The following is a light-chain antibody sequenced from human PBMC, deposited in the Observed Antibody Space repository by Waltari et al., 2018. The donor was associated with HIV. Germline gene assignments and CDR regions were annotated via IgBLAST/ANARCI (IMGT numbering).Light chain of an antibody. CDR2: GVR. V-gene: IGLV2-14*03. J-gene: IGLJ7*01. Sequence: QSALTQPASVSGSPGQSINISCLGSHTDIGASASVSWYQKKYSYTAPTLIIYGVRRRPAGASDRFSASKSANSASLTISGLQVEDEADYYCASYSRDVTLLLVGGGTRLTV. CDR3: ASYSRDVTLLL. CDR1: HTDIGASAS.